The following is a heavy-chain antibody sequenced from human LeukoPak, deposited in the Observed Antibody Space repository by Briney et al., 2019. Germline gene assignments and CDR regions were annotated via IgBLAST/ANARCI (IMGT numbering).Heavy chain of an antibody. Sequence: GASVKVSCKASGGTFSSYANSWVRQAPGQGLEWMGRIIPIFGIANYAQKFQGRVTITADKSTSTAYMELSSLRSEDTAVYYCARLPPPYSSGWLDYWGQGTLVTVSS. CDR2: IIPIFGIA. V-gene: IGHV1-69*04. CDR3: ARLPPPYSSGWLDY. D-gene: IGHD6-19*01. CDR1: GGTFSSYA. J-gene: IGHJ4*02.